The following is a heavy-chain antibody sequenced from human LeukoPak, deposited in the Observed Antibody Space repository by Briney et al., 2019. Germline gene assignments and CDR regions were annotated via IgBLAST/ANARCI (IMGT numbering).Heavy chain of an antibody. Sequence: GVSLRLSCAASGFTFSSFDMHWVRQPTGQGLEWVSTIGTASDTYYPGSVEGRFTLSRDYAKNSLYLQMNSLTAGDTAVYYCARGPPRGKYYYMDVWGKGTTVTVSS. D-gene: IGHD1-1*01. CDR3: ARGPPRGKYYYMDV. CDR2: IGTASDT. CDR1: GFTFSSFD. J-gene: IGHJ6*03. V-gene: IGHV3-13*01.